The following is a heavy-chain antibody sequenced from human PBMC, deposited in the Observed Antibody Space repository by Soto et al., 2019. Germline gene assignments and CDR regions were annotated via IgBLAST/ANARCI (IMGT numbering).Heavy chain of an antibody. V-gene: IGHV1-18*04. Sequence: QVQLVQSGAEMKKPGASVKVSCKASGYTFSDYGITWVRQAPGQGLEWMGCISTYNGNINYAQKLQGRVTMTTDTSTSTAYMELRSLRSEDTAVYYCARGYRIAAVYWGQRTLVIVSS. D-gene: IGHD6-13*01. CDR3: ARGYRIAAVY. CDR2: ISTYNGNI. J-gene: IGHJ4*02. CDR1: GYTFSDYG.